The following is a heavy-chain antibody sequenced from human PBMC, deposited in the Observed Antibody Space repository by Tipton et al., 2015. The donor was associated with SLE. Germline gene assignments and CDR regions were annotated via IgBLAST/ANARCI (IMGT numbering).Heavy chain of an antibody. V-gene: IGHV4-30-2*01. CDR2: IYHSGST. CDR1: GVSISSGGFS. CDR3: ARDAGPRDYFDF. J-gene: IGHJ4*02. Sequence: TLSLTCAVSGVSISSGGFSWNWIRQPPGKGLEWIGYIYHSGSTYYNPSLKSRVAISVDKSKNQFSLKVNFVTAADTAVYYCARDAGPRDYFDFWGQGTLVTVSS.